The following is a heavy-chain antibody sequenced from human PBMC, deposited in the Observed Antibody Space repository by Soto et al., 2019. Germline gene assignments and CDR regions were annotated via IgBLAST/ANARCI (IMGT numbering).Heavy chain of an antibody. CDR1: GGSVSSGSYY. D-gene: IGHD2-8*01. V-gene: IGHV4-61*10. Sequence: SETLSLNWTVSGGSVSSGSYYWSWVRQPSGKGLEWIGYIYYSGSTNYNPSLKSRVTISVDTSKNQFSLKLSSVTAADTAVYYCAREKGMVYARWYNWFDPWGQGTLVTVSS. CDR3: AREKGMVYARWYNWFDP. CDR2: IYYSGST. J-gene: IGHJ5*02.